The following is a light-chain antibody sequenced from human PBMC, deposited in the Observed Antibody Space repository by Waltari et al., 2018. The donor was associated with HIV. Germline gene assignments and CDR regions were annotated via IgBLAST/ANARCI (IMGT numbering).Light chain of an antibody. J-gene: IGKJ1*01. Sequence: EIVLTQSPATLSLSPGERATLSCRASQGVSSYLAWYQQKPGQAPRLLIYDASNRATGIPARFSGSGSGTDFTLTISSLQAEDVALYYCQQYYSVPWTFGQGTKVEIK. CDR3: QQYYSVPWT. CDR1: QGVSSY. CDR2: DAS. V-gene: IGKV3-11*01.